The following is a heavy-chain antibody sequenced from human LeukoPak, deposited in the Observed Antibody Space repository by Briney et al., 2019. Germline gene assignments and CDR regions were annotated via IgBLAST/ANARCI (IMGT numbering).Heavy chain of an antibody. J-gene: IGHJ6*03. Sequence: PSETLSLTCTVSGGSISSYYWSWIRQPPGKGLEWIGYIYYSGSTNYNPSLKSRVTISVDTSKNQFSLKLSSVTAADTAVYYCARDSVGARGYYYYMDVWGKGTTVTVSS. D-gene: IGHD1-26*01. CDR3: ARDSVGARGYYYYMDV. CDR2: IYYSGST. CDR1: GGSISSYY. V-gene: IGHV4-59*01.